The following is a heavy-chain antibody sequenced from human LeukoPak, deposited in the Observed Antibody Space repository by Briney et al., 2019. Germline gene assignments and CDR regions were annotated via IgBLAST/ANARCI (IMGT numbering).Heavy chain of an antibody. CDR2: IYYSGST. CDR3: AREDSSGYPY. V-gene: IGHV4-59*01. Sequence: PSETLSLTCTVSGGSISSYYWSWIRQPTGKGLEWIGYIYYSGSTNYNPSLKSRVTISVDTSKNQFSLKLSSVTAADTAVYYCAREDSSGYPYWGQGTLVTVSS. J-gene: IGHJ4*02. D-gene: IGHD3-22*01. CDR1: GGSISSYY.